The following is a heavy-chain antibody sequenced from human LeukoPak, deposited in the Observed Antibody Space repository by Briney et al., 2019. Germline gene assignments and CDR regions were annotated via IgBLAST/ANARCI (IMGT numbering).Heavy chain of an antibody. CDR2: MNPNSGNT. CDR1: GGTFSSYA. J-gene: IGHJ4*02. D-gene: IGHD3-10*01. CDR3: ARAVLLWSNDY. V-gene: IGHV1-8*02. Sequence: GASVKVSCKASGGTFSSYAISWVRQATGQGLEWMGWMNPNSGNTGYAQKFQGRVTMTRNTSISTAYMELSSLRSEDTAVYYCARAVLLWSNDYWGQGTLVTVSS.